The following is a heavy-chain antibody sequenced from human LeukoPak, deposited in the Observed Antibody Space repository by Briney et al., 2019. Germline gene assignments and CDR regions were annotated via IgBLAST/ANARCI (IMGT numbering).Heavy chain of an antibody. Sequence: GRSLRPSCAASGFTFSSYAMHWVRQAPGKGLEWVAVISYDGSNKYYADSVKGRFTISRDNSKNTLYLQMNSLRAEDTAVYYCARDHPSMAYDYWGQGTLVTVSS. CDR3: ARDHPSMAYDY. V-gene: IGHV3-30-3*01. J-gene: IGHJ4*02. CDR1: GFTFSSYA. D-gene: IGHD2/OR15-2a*01. CDR2: ISYDGSNK.